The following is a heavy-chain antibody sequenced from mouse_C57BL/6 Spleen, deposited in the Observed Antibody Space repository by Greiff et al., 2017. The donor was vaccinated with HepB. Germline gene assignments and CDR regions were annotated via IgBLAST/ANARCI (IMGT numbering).Heavy chain of an antibody. J-gene: IGHJ3*01. Sequence: QVQLKESGAELVKPGASVKISCKASGYAFSSYWMNWVKQRPGKGLEWIGQIYPGDGDTNYNGKFKGKATLTADKSSRTAYMQLSSLTSEDSAVYFCASPTGFAYWGQGTLVTVSA. CDR3: ASPTGFAY. D-gene: IGHD4-1*02. CDR2: IYPGDGDT. CDR1: GYAFSSYW. V-gene: IGHV1-80*01.